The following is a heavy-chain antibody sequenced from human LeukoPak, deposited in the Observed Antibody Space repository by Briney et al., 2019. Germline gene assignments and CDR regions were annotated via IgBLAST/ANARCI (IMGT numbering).Heavy chain of an antibody. D-gene: IGHD3-22*01. CDR2: ISSSGSTI. Sequence: PGGSLRLSCAASGFTFSDYYMSWIRQAPGKGLEWVSYISSSGSTIYYADSVKGRFTISRDNAKNSLYLQMNSLRAEDTAVYYCARGQSGDYYDSSGYYYGPHNWFDPWGQGTLVTVSS. CDR1: GFTFSDYY. CDR3: ARGQSGDYYDSSGYYYGPHNWFDP. V-gene: IGHV3-11*01. J-gene: IGHJ5*02.